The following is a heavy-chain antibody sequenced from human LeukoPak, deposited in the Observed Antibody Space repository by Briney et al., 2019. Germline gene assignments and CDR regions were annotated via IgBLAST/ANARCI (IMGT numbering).Heavy chain of an antibody. CDR3: ARRGYSYGSLVVFDY. D-gene: IGHD5-18*01. CDR2: IYYSGST. V-gene: IGHV4-59*01. J-gene: IGHJ4*02. CDR1: GGSISSYY. Sequence: PSETLSLTCSVSGGSISSYYWSWIRQPPGKGLEWIGYIYYSGSTTYNPSLTSRVTISVDTSKNQFSLRLSSVTAADTAVYYCARRGYSYGSLVVFDYWGQGTLVTVSS.